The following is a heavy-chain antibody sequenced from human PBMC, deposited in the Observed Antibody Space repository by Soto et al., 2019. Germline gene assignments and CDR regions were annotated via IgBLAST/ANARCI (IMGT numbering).Heavy chain of an antibody. CDR1: GYTFISYA. D-gene: IGHD2-15*01. J-gene: IGHJ4*02. V-gene: IGHV1-3*01. Sequence: GASVKVSCKASGYTFISYAIHWVRQAPGQRLEWMGWINAGNGNTKYSQKFQGRVTITRDTSASTAYMELTSLRSEDTAVYYCARELQGLCYFDYWGQGTLVTVSS. CDR2: INAGNGNT. CDR3: ARELQGLCYFDY.